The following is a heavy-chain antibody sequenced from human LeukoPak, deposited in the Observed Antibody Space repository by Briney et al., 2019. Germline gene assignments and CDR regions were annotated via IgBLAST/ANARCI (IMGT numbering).Heavy chain of an antibody. CDR2: IDWDEDK. CDR1: GFSRSTGGMC. CDR3: ARTDSNGYYSDY. J-gene: IGHJ4*02. Sequence: SCPALVKPTQALTLTCTFSGFSRSTGGMCVSWIRQPPGKALERLTRIDWDEDKYYNTSLKTRLTISKDPSTNQVVLTMTNMDPVDTATYYCARTDSNGYYSDYWGQGTLVTVSS. V-gene: IGHV2-70*11. D-gene: IGHD3-22*01.